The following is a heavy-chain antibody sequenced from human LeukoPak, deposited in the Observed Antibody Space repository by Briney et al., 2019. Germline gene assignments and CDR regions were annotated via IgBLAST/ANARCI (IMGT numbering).Heavy chain of an antibody. CDR3: ARDLSYSSSSGGVDY. V-gene: IGHV1-69*05. J-gene: IGHJ4*02. CDR2: IIPIFGTA. Sequence: GASVKVSCKASGGTFSSYAISWVRQAPGQGLEWMGGIIPIFGTANYAQKFQGRVTITTDESTSTAYMELSSLRSEDTAVYYCARDLSYSSSSGGVDYWGQGTLVTVSS. D-gene: IGHD6-6*01. CDR1: GGTFSSYA.